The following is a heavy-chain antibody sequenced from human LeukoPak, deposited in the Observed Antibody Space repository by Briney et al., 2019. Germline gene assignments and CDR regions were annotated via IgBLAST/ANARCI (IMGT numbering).Heavy chain of an antibody. CDR2: IWYDGSNK. V-gene: IGHV3-33*01. J-gene: IGHJ4*02. Sequence: GGSLRLSCAASGFTFSSYGMHWFRQAPGKGLEWVAVIWYDGSNKYYADSVKGRFTISRDNSKNTLYLQMNSLRAEDTVVYYCARDRSGSYYNGFDYWGQGTLVTVSS. CDR1: GFTFSSYG. D-gene: IGHD1-26*01. CDR3: ARDRSGSYYNGFDY.